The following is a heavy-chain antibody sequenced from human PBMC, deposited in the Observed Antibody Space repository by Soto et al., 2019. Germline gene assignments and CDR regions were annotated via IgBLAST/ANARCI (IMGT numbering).Heavy chain of an antibody. CDR3: ARDRRGDRGWFDP. V-gene: IGHV1-8*02. Sequence: ASVKVSCKAIGYSFTSHYMHWVRQATGQGLEWMGWMNPNSGNTGYAQKFQGRVTMTRNTSISTAYMELSSLRSEDTAVYYCARDRRGDRGWFDPWGQGTLVTVSS. CDR1: GYSFTSHY. J-gene: IGHJ5*02. D-gene: IGHD3-10*01. CDR2: MNPNSGNT.